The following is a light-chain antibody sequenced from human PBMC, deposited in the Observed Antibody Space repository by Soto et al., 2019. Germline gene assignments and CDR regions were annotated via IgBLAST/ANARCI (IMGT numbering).Light chain of an antibody. CDR1: QSISTY. V-gene: IGKV1-39*01. CDR2: AAS. J-gene: IGKJ2*01. CDR3: QVSYGIPYT. Sequence: DIQMTQSPSSLSASVGDRITITCRASQSISTYLTWYQQKPGGAPKLLIYAASNLQSGVPPRFSGSGSWTDFRLTISSLQPEDFATYYCQVSYGIPYTFGQGTKLEIK.